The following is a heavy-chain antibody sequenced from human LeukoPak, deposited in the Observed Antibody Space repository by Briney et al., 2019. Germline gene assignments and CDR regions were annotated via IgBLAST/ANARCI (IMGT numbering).Heavy chain of an antibody. J-gene: IGHJ5*02. V-gene: IGHV1-2*02. CDR1: GYTSTGYY. CDR2: INPNSGGT. CDR3: ARDGPTMIVVVENWFDP. Sequence: ASVKVSCKASGYTSTGYYMHWVRQAPGQGLEWMGWINPNSGGTNYAQKFQGRVTMARDTSISTAYMELSRLRSDDTAVYYCARDGPTMIVVVENWFDPWGQGTLVTVSS. D-gene: IGHD3-22*01.